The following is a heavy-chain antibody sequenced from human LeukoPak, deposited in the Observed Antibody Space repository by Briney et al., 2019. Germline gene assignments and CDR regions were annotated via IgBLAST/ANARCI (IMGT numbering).Heavy chain of an antibody. CDR2: IKQDGSHK. V-gene: IGHV3-7*01. CDR1: GFRLSTYW. Sequence: TGGSLRLSCAASGFRLSTYWMSWVRQAPGKGLEWVANIKQDGSHKNYVDSVKGRFTISRDNAKNSLYLQMNSLRAEDTAVYYCARETPDSSGWDWGQGTLVTVSS. D-gene: IGHD6-19*01. CDR3: ARETPDSSGWD. J-gene: IGHJ4*02.